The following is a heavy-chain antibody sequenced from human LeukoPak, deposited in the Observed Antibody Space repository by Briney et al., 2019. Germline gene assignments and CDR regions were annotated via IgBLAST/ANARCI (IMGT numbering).Heavy chain of an antibody. D-gene: IGHD2-8*01. CDR2: IYTSGST. J-gene: IGHJ6*03. CDR1: GASITSDNYY. Sequence: SETLSLTCTVSGASITSDNYYWSWIRQPAGKGLEWIGRIYTSGSTNYNPSLKSRVTISVDTSKNQFSLKLSSVTAADTAVYYCARASGIKPTNPFGHYYYYMDVWGKGTTVTISS. V-gene: IGHV4-61*02. CDR3: ARASGIKPTNPFGHYYYYMDV.